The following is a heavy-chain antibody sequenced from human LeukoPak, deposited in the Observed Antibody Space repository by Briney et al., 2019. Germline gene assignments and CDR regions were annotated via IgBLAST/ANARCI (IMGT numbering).Heavy chain of an antibody. Sequence: GGSLRLSCAASGFTVSSNYMSWVRQAPGKGLEWVSAIYSGDSTYYADSVKGRFTISRDNSKNTLYLQMDSLRAEDTAVYYCARSDYNLQHFDYWGQGTLVTVSS. J-gene: IGHJ4*02. CDR1: GFTVSSNY. V-gene: IGHV3-66*02. CDR3: ARSDYNLQHFDY. CDR2: IYSGDST. D-gene: IGHD5-24*01.